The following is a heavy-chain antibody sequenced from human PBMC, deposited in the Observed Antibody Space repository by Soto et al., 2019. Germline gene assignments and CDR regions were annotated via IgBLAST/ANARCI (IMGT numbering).Heavy chain of an antibody. J-gene: IGHJ5*02. CDR2: ISAYNGNT. Sequence: ASVKVSCKASGYTFTSYGFSWVRQAPGQGLEWMGWISAYNGNTNYAQKLQGIVTMTTDTSTSTAYMELRSLRSDDTAVYYCARVKLYDFWSGYKVDPWGQGTLVTVSS. V-gene: IGHV1-18*01. D-gene: IGHD3-3*01. CDR1: GYTFTSYG. CDR3: ARVKLYDFWSGYKVDP.